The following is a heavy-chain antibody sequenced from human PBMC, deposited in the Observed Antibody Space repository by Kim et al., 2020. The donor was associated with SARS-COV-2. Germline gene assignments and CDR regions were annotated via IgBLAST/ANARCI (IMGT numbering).Heavy chain of an antibody. D-gene: IGHD5-12*01. V-gene: IGHV1-18*04. CDR1: GYTFTSYG. CDR2: ISAYNGNT. Sequence: ASVKVSCKASGYTFTSYGISWVRQAPGQGLEWMGWISAYNGNTNYAQKLQGRVTMTTDTSTSTAYMELRSLRSDDTAVYYCARAFVGYSGYDSYGMDVWGQGTTVTVSS. J-gene: IGHJ6*02. CDR3: ARAFVGYSGYDSYGMDV.